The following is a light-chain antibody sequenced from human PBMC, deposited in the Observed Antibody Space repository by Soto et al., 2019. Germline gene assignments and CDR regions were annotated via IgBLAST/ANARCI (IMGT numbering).Light chain of an antibody. V-gene: IGKV3-20*01. CDR1: QSISRY. CDR2: GAS. J-gene: IGKJ1*01. Sequence: EIVMTQSPGTLSLSPGERTTLSCRASQSISRYLAWYQQKPGQGPRLLIYGASSRATGTPDRFSGSGSGTDFTLTIKRLEPEDFALYYCQQYGSSPPTFGQGTKVDIK. CDR3: QQYGSSPPT.